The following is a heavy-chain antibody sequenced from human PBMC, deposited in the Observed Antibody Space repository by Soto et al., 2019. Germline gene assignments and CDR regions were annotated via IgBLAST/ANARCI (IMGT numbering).Heavy chain of an antibody. V-gene: IGHV4-59*08. CDR1: GGSISSYY. CDR3: ARGPANYDFWSGYYTTDY. Sequence: SETLSLTCTVSGGSISSYYWSWIRQPPGKGLEWIGYIYYSGSTNYNPSLKSRVTISVDTSKNQFSLKLSSVTAADTAVYYCARGPANYDFWSGYYTTDYWGQGTLVTVSS. D-gene: IGHD3-3*01. CDR2: IYYSGST. J-gene: IGHJ4*02.